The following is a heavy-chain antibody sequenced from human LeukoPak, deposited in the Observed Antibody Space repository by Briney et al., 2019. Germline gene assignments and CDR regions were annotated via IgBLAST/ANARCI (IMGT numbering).Heavy chain of an antibody. D-gene: IGHD3-10*01. J-gene: IGHJ4*02. Sequence: SETLSLTCTVSGYSISSGYYWGWIRQPPGKGLEWIGSIYHSVSTYYNPSLKSRVTISVDTSKNQFSLKLSSVTAADTAVYYCAREEYYGSGSYMAALDYWGQGTLVTVSS. CDR2: IYHSVST. CDR1: GYSISSGYY. CDR3: AREEYYGSGSYMAALDY. V-gene: IGHV4-38-2*02.